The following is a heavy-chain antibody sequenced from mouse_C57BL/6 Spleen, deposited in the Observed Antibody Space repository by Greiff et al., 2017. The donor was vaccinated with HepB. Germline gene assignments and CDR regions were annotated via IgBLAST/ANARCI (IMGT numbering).Heavy chain of an antibody. V-gene: IGHV1-69*01. CDR1: GYTFTSYW. Sequence: QVQLQQPGAELVMPGASVKLSCKASGYTFTSYWMHWVKQRPGQGLEWIGEIDPSDSYTNYNQKFKGKSTLTVDKSSSTAYMQLSSLTAEDYAVYNSARGGGPYFDDGGKGTTLTVAS. CDR2: IDPSDSYT. CDR3: ARGGGPYFDD. J-gene: IGHJ2*01. D-gene: IGHD3-3*01.